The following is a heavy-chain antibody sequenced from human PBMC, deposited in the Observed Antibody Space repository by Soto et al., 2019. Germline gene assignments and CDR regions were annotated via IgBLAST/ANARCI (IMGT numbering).Heavy chain of an antibody. CDR1: GYSLSDLS. V-gene: IGHV1-24*01. CDR3: ATLPRTIERTPAAIWSFDS. J-gene: IGHJ4*02. CDR2: LDAEDGET. Sequence: ASVKVSCKVSGYSLSDLSIHWVRQAPGKGLEWMGGLDAEDGETIYAQKLQGRGPMTEDTSTDTAYMELSSLTSEDTAMYYCATLPRTIERTPAAIWSFDSWGQGTLVTVSS. D-gene: IGHD2-2*01.